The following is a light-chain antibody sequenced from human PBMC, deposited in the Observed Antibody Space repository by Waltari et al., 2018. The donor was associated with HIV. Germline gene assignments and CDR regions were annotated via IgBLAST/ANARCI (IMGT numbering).Light chain of an antibody. CDR3: QQNIHWPPYT. CDR2: AAS. CDR1: QSVSGN. V-gene: IGKV3-15*01. Sequence: ETVLTQYPVTLSASQGERVTPTSRASQSVSGNLVWYQQKPGQAPRLLLYAASSRATDIPARFSGSGSGTDYTLTISNLQSEDSAVYYCQQNIHWPPYTFGQGTKLEIK. J-gene: IGKJ2*01.